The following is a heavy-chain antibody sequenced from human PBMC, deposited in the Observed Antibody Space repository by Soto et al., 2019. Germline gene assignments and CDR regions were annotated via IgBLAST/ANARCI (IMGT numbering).Heavy chain of an antibody. D-gene: IGHD2-2*01. Sequence: SETLSLTCAVYGGSFSGYYWSWIRQPPGKGLEWIGEINHSGSTNYNPSLKSRVTISVDTSKNQFSLKLGSVTAADTAVYYCARGLGDIVVVPAAESPNWYYYYMDVWGKGTTVTVSS. CDR3: ARGLGDIVVVPAAESPNWYYYYMDV. CDR1: GGSFSGYY. J-gene: IGHJ6*03. V-gene: IGHV4-34*01. CDR2: INHSGST.